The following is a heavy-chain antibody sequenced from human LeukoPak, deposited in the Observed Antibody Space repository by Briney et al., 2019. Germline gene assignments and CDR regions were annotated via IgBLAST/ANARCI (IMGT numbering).Heavy chain of an antibody. V-gene: IGHV3-30*03. CDR1: GFTFSSYG. D-gene: IGHD2-2*01. CDR2: ISYDGSNK. J-gene: IGHJ6*02. Sequence: GRSLRLSCAASGFTFSSYGMHWVRQAPGKGLEWVAVISYDGSNKYYADSVKGRFTISRDNSKNTLYLQMNSLRAEDTAVYYCARDLIWFCSSTSCYEGPGRYYGMDVWGQGTTVTVSS. CDR3: ARDLIWFCSSTSCYEGPGRYYGMDV.